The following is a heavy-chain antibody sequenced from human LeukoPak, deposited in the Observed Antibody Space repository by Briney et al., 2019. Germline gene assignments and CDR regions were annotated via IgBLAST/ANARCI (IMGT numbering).Heavy chain of an antibody. CDR3: AKGTLGHCNGASCDPLDY. V-gene: IGHV3-7*03. J-gene: IGHJ4*02. CDR1: GFTFRHSW. Sequence: PGGALRLSCEAAGFTFRHSWLSWFRQPPGKGREGVANIHPDSNDKFCVYYMEGRFTISTDNSKNTLYLQKNRPRAEHTDVYFGAKGTLGHCNGASCDPLDYWGQGTLVTVSS. D-gene: IGHD2-15*01. CDR2: IHPDSNDK.